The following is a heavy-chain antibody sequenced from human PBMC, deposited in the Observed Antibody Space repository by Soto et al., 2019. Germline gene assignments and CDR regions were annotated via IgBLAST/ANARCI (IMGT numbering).Heavy chain of an antibody. D-gene: IGHD2-15*01. V-gene: IGHV4-39*01. J-gene: IGHJ6*03. Sequence: QLQLQESGPGQVKPSETLSLICTVSGGSISSSSYYWGWIRQPPGKGLEWIGSISYSGSTYYNPSFNSRVTISGGTSKKQFSLNLSSVTAADTAVYYCARHRPDSDKLYYYHYYMDVWGRGTTVTV. CDR3: ARHRPDSDKLYYYHYYMDV. CDR2: ISYSGST. CDR1: GGSISSSSYY.